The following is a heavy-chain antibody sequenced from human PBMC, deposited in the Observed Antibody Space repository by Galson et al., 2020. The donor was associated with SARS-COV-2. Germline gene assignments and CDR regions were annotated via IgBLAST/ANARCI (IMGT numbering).Heavy chain of an antibody. CDR2: ISYDGSNK. CDR1: GFTFSSYA. Sequence: GGSLRLSCAASGFTFSSYAMHWVRQAPGKGLEWVAVISYDGSNKYYADSVKGRFTISRDNSKNTLYLQMNSLRAEDTAVYYCARAKMAYSYGDYWGQGTLVTVSS. D-gene: IGHD5-18*01. CDR3: ARAKMAYSYGDY. V-gene: IGHV3-30*04. J-gene: IGHJ4*02.